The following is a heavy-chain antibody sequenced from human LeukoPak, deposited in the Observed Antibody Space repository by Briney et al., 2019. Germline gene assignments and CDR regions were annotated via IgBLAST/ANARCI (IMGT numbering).Heavy chain of an antibody. CDR2: IYSGGTT. CDR1: GFTVSSNY. V-gene: IGHV3-53*01. J-gene: IGHJ3*02. CDR3: ARARSGSPGDAFDI. D-gene: IGHD1-26*01. Sequence: GGSLRLSCAASGFTVSSNYMSWVRQAPGKGLEWVSVIYSGGTTYYADSVKGRFTISRDNSKNRLYLQMNSLRAEDTAVYYCARARSGSPGDAFDIWGQGTMVTVSS.